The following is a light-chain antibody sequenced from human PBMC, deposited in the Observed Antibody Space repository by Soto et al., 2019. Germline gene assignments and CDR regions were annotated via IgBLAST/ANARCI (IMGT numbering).Light chain of an antibody. V-gene: IGKV3-20*01. CDR3: QQYGSSIQT. J-gene: IGKJ1*01. Sequence: EIGLTQSPGTLSLSPGERATLSCRASQSVGSNYLAWYQQRPGQPPNLLIFGASHRAPDIPDRFSGSGSGTDFTLTISRLEPEDFAVYYCQQYGSSIQTFGQGTKVDI. CDR2: GAS. CDR1: QSVGSNY.